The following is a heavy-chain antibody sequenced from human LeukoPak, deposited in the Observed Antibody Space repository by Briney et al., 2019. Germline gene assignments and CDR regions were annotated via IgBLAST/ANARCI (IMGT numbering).Heavy chain of an antibody. CDR1: GFIFSSYS. D-gene: IGHD6-13*01. V-gene: IGHV3-21*01. CDR2: ISSSSSYI. CDR3: ARARYSSSPFDP. Sequence: PGGSLRLSCAASGFIFSSYSINWVRQAPGKGLEWVSFISSSSSYIYYADSVKGRLTISRDNAKNSLYLQMNSLRAEDTAVYYCARARYSSSPFDPWGQGTLVTVSS. J-gene: IGHJ5*02.